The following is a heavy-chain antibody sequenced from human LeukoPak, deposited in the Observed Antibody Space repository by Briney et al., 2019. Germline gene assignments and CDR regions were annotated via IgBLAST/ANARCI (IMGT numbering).Heavy chain of an antibody. CDR3: ARGYSSSWSPDAFDI. D-gene: IGHD6-13*01. Sequence: SETLSLTCTVSGGSISSGDYYWSWIRQPPGKGLEWIRYIYYSGSTYYNPSLKSRVTISVDTSKNQFSLKLSSVTAADTALYYCARGYSSSWSPDAFDIWGQGTMVTVSS. V-gene: IGHV4-30-4*01. CDR1: GGSISSGDYY. J-gene: IGHJ3*02. CDR2: IYYSGST.